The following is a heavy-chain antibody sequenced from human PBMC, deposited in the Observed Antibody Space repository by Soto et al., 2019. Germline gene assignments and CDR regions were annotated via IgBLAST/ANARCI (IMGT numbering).Heavy chain of an antibody. J-gene: IGHJ4*02. Sequence: QVQLVESGGGVVQPGRSLRLSCAASGITFSNYGMHWVRQAPGKGLEWVAVIWYDGINKYYADSVKGRFTISRDNSKNTPYLQMNRLRAEATAVYSWATADNYYGSGFWGQGTLVTVSS. CDR2: IWYDGINK. CDR1: GITFSNYG. D-gene: IGHD3-10*01. CDR3: ATADNYYGSGF. V-gene: IGHV3-33*01.